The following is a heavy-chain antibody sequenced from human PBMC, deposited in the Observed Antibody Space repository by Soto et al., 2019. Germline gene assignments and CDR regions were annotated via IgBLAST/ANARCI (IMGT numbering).Heavy chain of an antibody. Sequence: PGGSLRLSCAASGFTFSSYGMHWVRQAPGKGLEWVAVISYDGSNKYYADSVKGRFTISRDNSKNTLYLQMNSLRAEDTAAYYCARDFDQLMAIVVVPAASYYMDVWGKGTTVTVSS. CDR1: GFTFSSYG. J-gene: IGHJ6*03. V-gene: IGHV3-30*03. CDR3: ARDFDQLMAIVVVPAASYYMDV. D-gene: IGHD2-2*03. CDR2: ISYDGSNK.